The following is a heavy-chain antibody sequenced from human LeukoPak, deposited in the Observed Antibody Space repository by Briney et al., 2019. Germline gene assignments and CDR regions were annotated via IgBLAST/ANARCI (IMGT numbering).Heavy chain of an antibody. D-gene: IGHD2-21*01. CDR2: TYYSGST. Sequence: SETLSLTCTVSGGSISSSSYYWGWIRQPPGKGLEWIGSTYYSGSTYYNPSLKSRVTISVDTSKNQFSLKLSSVTAADTAVYYCAKVVVKAEYFQHWGQGTLVTVSS. J-gene: IGHJ1*01. CDR3: AKVVVKAEYFQH. CDR1: GGSISSSSYY. V-gene: IGHV4-39*01.